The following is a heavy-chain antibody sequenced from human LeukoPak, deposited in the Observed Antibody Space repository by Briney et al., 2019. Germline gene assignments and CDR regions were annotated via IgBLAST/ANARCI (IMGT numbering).Heavy chain of an antibody. CDR3: ARTRGDIVVGDAFDI. CDR2: INPNSGGT. J-gene: IGHJ3*02. CDR1: GYTFTGYY. D-gene: IGHD2-15*01. V-gene: IGHV1-2*02. Sequence: ASVKVSCKASGYTFTGYYMHWVRQAPGQGLEWMGWINPNSGGTNYAQKFQGRVTMTRDTSISTAYMEPSRLRSDDTAVYYCARTRGDIVVGDAFDIWGQGTMVTVSS.